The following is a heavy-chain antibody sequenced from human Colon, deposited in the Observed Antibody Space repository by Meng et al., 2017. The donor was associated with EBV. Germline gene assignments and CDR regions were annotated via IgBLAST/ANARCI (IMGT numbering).Heavy chain of an antibody. V-gene: IGHV4-30-4*01. CDR1: XDSISSTDYY. Sequence: QVQLQESGPGLVKPSXXXXXTXXVXXDSISSTDYYWSWVRQPPGKGLEWIGYIYYSGSRYYNPSLKSRVTISVDTSKNQFSLKLSSVTAADTAVYYCARVTGKIYYDGSGYPEAFDYWGQGTLVTVSS. CDR2: IYYSGSR. D-gene: IGHD3-22*01. CDR3: ARVTGKIYYDGSGYPEAFDY. J-gene: IGHJ4*02.